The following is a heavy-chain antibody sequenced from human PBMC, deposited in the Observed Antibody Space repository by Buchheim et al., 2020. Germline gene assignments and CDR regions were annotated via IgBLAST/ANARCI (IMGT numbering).Heavy chain of an antibody. V-gene: IGHV4-34*01. D-gene: IGHD2-21*02. CDR2: INHSGST. Sequence: QVQLQQWGAGLLKPSETLSLTCAVYGGSFSGYYWSWIRQPPGKGLEWIGEINHSGSTNYNPSLKSRVTISVDTSKTQFSLNLSSVTAADTAVYYCARGHIVVVTATPNGMDVWGQGTT. J-gene: IGHJ6*02. CDR3: ARGHIVVVTATPNGMDV. CDR1: GGSFSGYY.